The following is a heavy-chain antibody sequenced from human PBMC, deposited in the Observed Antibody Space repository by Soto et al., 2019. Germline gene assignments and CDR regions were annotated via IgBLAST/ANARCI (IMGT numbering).Heavy chain of an antibody. CDR1: GGTLSSFT. J-gene: IGHJ4*02. V-gene: IGHV1-69*01. CDR3: ARWRGAVTTPGFMGPLDY. CDR2: ITPKFATA. Sequence: QVQLVQSGAEVKKPGSSVKVSCKASGGTLSSFTISWVRQAPGQGREWMGGITPKFATAKYAQKFQGRVTITADESTNTLYMELRSLRSEDTAVYYCARWRGAVTTPGFMGPLDYWGQGTLVTVSS. D-gene: IGHD3-3*01.